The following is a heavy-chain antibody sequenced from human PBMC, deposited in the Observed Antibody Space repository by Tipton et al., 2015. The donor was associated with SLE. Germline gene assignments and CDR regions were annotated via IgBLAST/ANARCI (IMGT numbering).Heavy chain of an antibody. CDR2: ISGSGDGT. J-gene: IGHJ4*02. Sequence: SLRLSCAASGFSFSIYTMTWVRQAPGKGLEWVSGISGSGDGTYYADSVKGRFTVSRDNSRNTVYLQMSSLRVEDTAVYYCVKVPSRYCTSTSCSYYFDSWGQGTLVTVSS. CDR3: VKVPSRYCTSTSCSYYFDS. V-gene: IGHV3-23*01. D-gene: IGHD2-2*01. CDR1: GFSFSIYT.